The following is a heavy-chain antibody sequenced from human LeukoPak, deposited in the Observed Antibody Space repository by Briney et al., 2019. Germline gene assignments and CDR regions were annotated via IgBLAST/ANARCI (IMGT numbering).Heavy chain of an antibody. CDR3: ARGSGYSGYEGDVDY. D-gene: IGHD5-12*01. CDR1: GFAFSNYY. CDR2: INSRGYTI. J-gene: IGHJ4*02. V-gene: IGHV3-11*01. Sequence: GESLKISCAASGFAFSNYYMSWLRQAPGKGLEWVSYINSRGYTIYYVDSVKGRFTISRDNARNSLHLQMNSLRVEDTAVYYCARGSGYSGYEGDVDYWGQGTLVTVSS.